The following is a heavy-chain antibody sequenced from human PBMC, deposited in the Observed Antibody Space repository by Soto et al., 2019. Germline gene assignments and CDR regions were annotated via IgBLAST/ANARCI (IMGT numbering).Heavy chain of an antibody. J-gene: IGHJ6*02. V-gene: IGHV3-23*01. CDR3: ARGDRGGSGSPASYYFSGLEV. CDR1: GFTFSEYA. Sequence: EVNVLESGGDLVQPGGSLRLSCVASGFTFSEYAMTWVRQAPGKGLDWVSSVSANGDITYYADSVKGRFTISRDNSNNTLLLQMNSLRAEDTALYYCARGDRGGSGSPASYYFSGLEVWGQGTTVIVSS. D-gene: IGHD3-10*01. CDR2: VSANGDIT.